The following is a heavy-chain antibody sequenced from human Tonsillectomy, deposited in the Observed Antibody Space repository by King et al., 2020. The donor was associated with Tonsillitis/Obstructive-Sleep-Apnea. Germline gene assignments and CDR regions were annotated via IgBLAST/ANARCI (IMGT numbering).Heavy chain of an antibody. J-gene: IGHJ5*02. CDR2: IRVYNDNT. V-gene: IGHV1-18*01. Sequence: QLVQSGAEVKKPGASVKVSCKASGYTFTSYGISWVRQAPGQGLEWMGWIRVYNDNTNYAQKFQGRVTMTTDTSTSTAYMELRSLRSDDTAVYYCATWTGTTDCFDPWGQGTLVTVSS. D-gene: IGHD1-1*01. CDR3: ATWTGTTDCFDP. CDR1: GYTFTSYG.